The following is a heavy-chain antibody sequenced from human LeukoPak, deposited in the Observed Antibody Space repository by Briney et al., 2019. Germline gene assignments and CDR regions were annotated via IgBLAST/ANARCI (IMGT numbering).Heavy chain of an antibody. Sequence: GGSLRLSCAASGFTFSSYSMSWVRQVPGKGLEWVSVIGSGGSGGTSYADSVKGRFTMSRDDSKNTLFLQMNSLRAEDTAVYYCAKRGCDTTTCSYYFDYWGRGTLVTVSS. CDR2: IGSGGSGGT. CDR1: GFTFSSYS. V-gene: IGHV3-23*01. J-gene: IGHJ4*02. CDR3: AKRGCDTTTCSYYFDY. D-gene: IGHD2-2*01.